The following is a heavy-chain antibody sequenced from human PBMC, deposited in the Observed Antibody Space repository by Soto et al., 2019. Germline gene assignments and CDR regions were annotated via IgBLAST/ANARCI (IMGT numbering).Heavy chain of an antibody. CDR1: GGSISSYY. Sequence: QVQLQESGPGLVKPSETLSLTCTVSGGSISSYYWSWIRQPPGKGLEWIGYIYYSGSTNYNPSLKSRVTISVDTSKNQFSLKLSSVTAADTAVYYCARDTSAYSGSYSFDYWGQGPLVTVSS. V-gene: IGHV4-59*01. CDR2: IYYSGST. D-gene: IGHD1-26*01. CDR3: ARDTSAYSGSYSFDY. J-gene: IGHJ4*02.